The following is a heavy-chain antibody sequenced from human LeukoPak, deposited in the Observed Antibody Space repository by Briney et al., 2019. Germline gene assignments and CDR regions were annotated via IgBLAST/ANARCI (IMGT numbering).Heavy chain of an antibody. Sequence: SETLSLTCAVYGGSFSGYYWSWIRQPPGKGLEWIGEINHSGSTNYNPSLKSRVTISVDTSKNQFSLKLSSVTAADTAVYYCARGYYYESSGYYFDAFDIWGQGTMVTVSS. V-gene: IGHV4-34*01. CDR1: GGSFSGYY. D-gene: IGHD3-22*01. CDR3: ARGYYYESSGYYFDAFDI. J-gene: IGHJ3*02. CDR2: INHSGST.